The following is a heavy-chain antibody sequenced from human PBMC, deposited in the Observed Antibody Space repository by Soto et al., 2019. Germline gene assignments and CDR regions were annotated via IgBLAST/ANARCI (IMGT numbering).Heavy chain of an antibody. V-gene: IGHV3-23*01. CDR2: ISGSGGST. CDR1: EFTFSSYA. D-gene: IGHD6-19*01. J-gene: IGHJ4*02. CDR3: AKDPPGKAVAGTRGDY. Sequence: EVQLLESGGGLVQPGGSLRLSCAASEFTFSSYAMSWVRQAPGKGLEWVSAISGSGGSTYYADSVKGRFTISRDNSKNTLYLQMNSLRAEDTAVYYCAKDPPGKAVAGTRGDYWGQGTLVTVSS.